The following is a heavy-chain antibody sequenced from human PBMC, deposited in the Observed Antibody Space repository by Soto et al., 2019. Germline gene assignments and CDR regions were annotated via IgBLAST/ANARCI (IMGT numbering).Heavy chain of an antibody. J-gene: IGHJ1*01. Sequence: ASVKVSCKVSGYTLTELSMHWLRQAPGKGLEWMGGFDAGDGETIYAQKFKGIVTMTEDTSTDTAYMELRSLRSEDTAVYYCATISHPGGSKSFEYFQHWGQGTLVTVYS. V-gene: IGHV1-24*01. CDR3: ATISHPGGSKSFEYFQH. D-gene: IGHD2-2*01. CDR1: GYTLTELS. CDR2: FDAGDGET.